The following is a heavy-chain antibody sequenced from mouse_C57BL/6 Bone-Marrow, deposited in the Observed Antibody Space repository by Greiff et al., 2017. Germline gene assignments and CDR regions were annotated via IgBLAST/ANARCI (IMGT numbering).Heavy chain of an antibody. Sequence: DVKLVESGGDLVKPGGSLKLSCAASGFTFSSYGMSWVRQTPDKRLEWVATISSGGSYTYYPDSVKGRFTISRDNAKNTLYLQMISLKSEDTAMYYCARQGRYYFDYWGQGTTLTVSS. CDR3: ARQGRYYFDY. J-gene: IGHJ2*01. CDR2: ISSGGSYT. CDR1: GFTFSSYG. V-gene: IGHV5-6*02.